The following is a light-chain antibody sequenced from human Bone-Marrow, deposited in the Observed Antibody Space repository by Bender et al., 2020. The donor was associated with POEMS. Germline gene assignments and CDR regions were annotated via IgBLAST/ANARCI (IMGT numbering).Light chain of an antibody. CDR1: TSDVGGYIW. V-gene: IGLV2-11*01. Sequence: QSALTQPRSVSGSPGQSVTISCTGTTSDVGGYIWVSWYQQHPGKVPRLMIYYATKRPSGVPDRFSGSKSGNMASLTISGLQGEDEADYYCCSYAGSSTLVFGGGTKLTVL. CDR3: CSYAGSSTLV. J-gene: IGLJ3*02. CDR2: YAT.